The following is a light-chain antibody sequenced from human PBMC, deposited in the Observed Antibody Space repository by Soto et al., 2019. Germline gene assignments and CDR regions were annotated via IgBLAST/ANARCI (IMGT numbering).Light chain of an antibody. CDR3: NSYTSSNTYV. V-gene: IGLV2-14*01. Sequence: QSVLTQPASVSGSPGQAITISCSGSSSDVGAHNFVSWYQHHPGKAPKLMIYEVSNRPSGVSNRFSGSKSGNTASLTISGLQAEDEADYYCNSYTSSNTYVFGSGTKATV. J-gene: IGLJ1*01. CDR2: EVS. CDR1: SSDVGAHNF.